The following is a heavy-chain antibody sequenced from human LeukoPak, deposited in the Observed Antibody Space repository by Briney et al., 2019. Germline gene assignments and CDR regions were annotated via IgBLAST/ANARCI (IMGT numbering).Heavy chain of an antibody. CDR3: AKDIQYSSSGIDY. Sequence: GALRLSCAASGFTFSSYWMSWVRQAPGKGLQWVANIRGDGSQKSYLDSVRGRFSISRDNAKNYLYLQVNSLRTEDTAFYYCAKDIQYSSSGIDYWGQGALVTVSS. CDR1: GFTFSSYW. D-gene: IGHD6-6*01. J-gene: IGHJ4*02. V-gene: IGHV3-7*03. CDR2: IRGDGSQK.